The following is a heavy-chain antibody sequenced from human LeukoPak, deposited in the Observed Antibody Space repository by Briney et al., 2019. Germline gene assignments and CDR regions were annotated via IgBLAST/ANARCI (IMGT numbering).Heavy chain of an antibody. D-gene: IGHD2-21*02. V-gene: IGHV3-74*01. CDR1: GFPFSTYS. J-gene: IGHJ5*02. CDR3: TRDGGLLPDT. CDR2: ISPDGTSR. Sequence: GGSLRLSCAASGFPFSTYSMHWVRQPPGKGLVWVSRISPDGTSRAYADSVQGRFIISRDSAKNTLFLQMNRLTFEDTAVYYCTRDGGLLPDTWGKGTLVTVSS.